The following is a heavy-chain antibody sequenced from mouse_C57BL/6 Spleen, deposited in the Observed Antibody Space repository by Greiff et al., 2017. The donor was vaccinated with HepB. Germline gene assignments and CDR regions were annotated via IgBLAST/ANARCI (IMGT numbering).Heavy chain of an antibody. CDR3: TRRWLLMYYFDY. V-gene: IGHV1-15*01. CDR2: IDPETGGT. CDR1: GYTFTDYE. J-gene: IGHJ2*01. Sequence: QVQLQQSGAELVRPGASVTLSCKASGYTFTDYEMHWVKQTPVHGLEWIGAIDPETGGTAYNQKFKGKAILTADKSSSTAYMELRSLTSEDSAVYYCTRRWLLMYYFDYWGQGTTLTVSS. D-gene: IGHD2-3*01.